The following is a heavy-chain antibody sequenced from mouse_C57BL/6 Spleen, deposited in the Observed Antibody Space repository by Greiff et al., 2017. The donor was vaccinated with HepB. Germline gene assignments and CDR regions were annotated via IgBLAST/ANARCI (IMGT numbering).Heavy chain of an antibody. J-gene: IGHJ2*01. D-gene: IGHD2-5*01. CDR2: ISDGGSYT. Sequence: EVNVVESGGGLVKPGGSLKLSCAASGFTFSSYAMSWVRQTPEKRLEWVATISDGGSYTYYPDNVKGRFTISRDNAKNNLYLQMSHLKSEDTAMYYCARGYSNYLYYFDYWGQGTTLTVSS. CDR1: GFTFSSYA. CDR3: ARGYSNYLYYFDY. V-gene: IGHV5-4*03.